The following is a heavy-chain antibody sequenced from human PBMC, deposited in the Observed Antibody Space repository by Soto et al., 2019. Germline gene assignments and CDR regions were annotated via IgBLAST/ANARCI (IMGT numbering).Heavy chain of an antibody. J-gene: IGHJ4*02. CDR2: INPNSGGT. D-gene: IGHD5-18*01. CDR1: GYTFTPYH. Sequence: ASVKVSCKASGYTFTPYHIPRVGQAPGQGLEWMGWINPNSGGTNYAQKFQGWVTMTRDTSISTAYMELSRLRSDDTAVYYCARDLKGYSYGYIYWGQGTLVTVSS. CDR3: ARDLKGYSYGYIY. V-gene: IGHV1-2*04.